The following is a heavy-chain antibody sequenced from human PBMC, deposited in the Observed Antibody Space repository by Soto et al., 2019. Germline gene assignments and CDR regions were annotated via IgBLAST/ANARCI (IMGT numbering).Heavy chain of an antibody. CDR1: GGSIRGGGHY. V-gene: IGHV4-34*01. Sequence: SETLSLTCTVSGGSIRGGGHYWTWIRHRPGKGLEWIGEINHSGSTNYNPSLKSRVTISVDTSKNQFSLKLSSVTAADTAVYYCARLRAHYYYYYMDVWGKGTTVTVSS. CDR3: ARLRAHYYYYYMDV. J-gene: IGHJ6*03. CDR2: INHSGST.